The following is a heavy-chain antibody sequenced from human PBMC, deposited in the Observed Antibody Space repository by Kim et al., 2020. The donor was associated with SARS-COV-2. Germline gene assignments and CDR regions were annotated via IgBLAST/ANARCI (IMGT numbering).Heavy chain of an antibody. CDR3: ARESDVAGNDY. CDR1: GFTFSSYE. CDR2: ISPSGSTI. Sequence: GGSLGLSCAASGFTFSSYEMNWVRQAPGKGLEWVSYISPSGSTIKYADSVKGRFTLSRDNAKNSLYLQMNSLRAEDTAVYYCARESDVAGNDYWGQGTLV. D-gene: IGHD6-19*01. V-gene: IGHV3-48*03. J-gene: IGHJ4*02.